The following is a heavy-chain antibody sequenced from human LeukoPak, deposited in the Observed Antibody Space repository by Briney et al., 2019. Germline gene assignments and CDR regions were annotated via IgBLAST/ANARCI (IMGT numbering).Heavy chain of an antibody. CDR3: ARGAAGPDSLSNWFDP. CDR2: IYTSGST. CDR1: GGSISSYY. J-gene: IGHJ5*02. V-gene: IGHV4-4*07. Sequence: KTSETLSLTCTVSGGSISSYYWSWIRQPAGKGLEWIGRIYTSGSTNYNPSLKSRVTMSVDTSKNQFSLKLSSVTAADTAVYYCARGAAGPDSLSNWFDPWGQGTLVTVSS. D-gene: IGHD6-13*01.